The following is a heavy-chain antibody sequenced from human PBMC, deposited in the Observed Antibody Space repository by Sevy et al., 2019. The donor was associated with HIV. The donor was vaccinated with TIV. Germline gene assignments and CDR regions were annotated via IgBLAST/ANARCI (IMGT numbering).Heavy chain of an antibody. CDR3: AKDTRKWGGGGYCTNDICSAPMDV. D-gene: IGHD2-8*01. CDR1: GFTFDDYA. V-gene: IGHV3-9*01. Sequence: GGSLRLSCAASGFTFDDYAMHWVRQAPGKGLEWVAGISWNSGNIDYVDSVKGRFTISRNNAKRSLYLKMNSLRAEDTALYYCAKDTRKWGGGGYCTNDICSAPMDVWGRGTTVTVSS. CDR2: ISWNSGNI. J-gene: IGHJ6*03.